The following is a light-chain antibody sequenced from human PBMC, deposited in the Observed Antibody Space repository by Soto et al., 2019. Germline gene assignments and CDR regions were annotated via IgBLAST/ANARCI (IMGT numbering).Light chain of an antibody. V-gene: IGLV2-8*01. J-gene: IGLJ1*01. CDR1: NSDVGFYNF. Sequence: QSVLTQPPSASGSPGQSLTISCTGTNSDVGFYNFVSWYQQRPGKAPKLVIYEVTKRPSGVPDRFSGSKSGSTASLTVSGLQADDEAEYYCASYAGTKLFVFGSGTKV. CDR2: EVT. CDR3: ASYAGTKLFV.